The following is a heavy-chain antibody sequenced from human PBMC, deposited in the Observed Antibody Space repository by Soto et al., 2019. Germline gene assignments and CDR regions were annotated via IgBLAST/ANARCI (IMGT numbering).Heavy chain of an antibody. CDR2: VYYGGST. CDR3: ARDQEDTAMDHNWFDP. D-gene: IGHD5-18*01. V-gene: IGHV4-59*01. Sequence: PSETLSLTCTVSGGSISSYYWSWIRQPPGKGLEWIGYVYYGGSTSYNPSLKSRVTISVDTSKNEFFLKLSSVTAADTAVYYCARDQEDTAMDHNWFDPWGQGTLVTVSS. CDR1: GGSISSYY. J-gene: IGHJ5*02.